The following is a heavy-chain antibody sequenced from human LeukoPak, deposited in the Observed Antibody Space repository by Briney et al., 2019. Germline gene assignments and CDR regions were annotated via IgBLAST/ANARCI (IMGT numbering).Heavy chain of an antibody. CDR2: IYYSGST. V-gene: IGHV4-59*01. D-gene: IGHD1-26*01. J-gene: IGHJ4*02. CDR3: ARGEVGPATDFDY. Sequence: SETLSLTCAVYGGSFSGYYWNWIRQPPGKGLEWIGYIYYSGSTNYNPSLKSRVTISVDTSKNQFSLKLNAVTAADTAVYYCARGEVGPATDFDYWGQGTLVTVSS. CDR1: GGSFSGYY.